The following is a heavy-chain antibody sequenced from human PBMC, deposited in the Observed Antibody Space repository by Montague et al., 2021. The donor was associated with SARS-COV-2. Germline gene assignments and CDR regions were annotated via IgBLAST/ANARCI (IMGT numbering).Heavy chain of an antibody. CDR1: GFTFSSYE. D-gene: IGHD3-22*01. Sequence: SLRLSCAASGFTFSSYEMNWVRQAPGKGLVWVSYISSSGSTIYYADSVKGRFTISRDNAKNSLYLQMNSLRAEDTAVYYCARRALWVLVVITAPLTFDYWGQGTLVTVSS. CDR2: ISSSGSTI. V-gene: IGHV3-48*03. J-gene: IGHJ4*02. CDR3: ARRALWVLVVITAPLTFDY.